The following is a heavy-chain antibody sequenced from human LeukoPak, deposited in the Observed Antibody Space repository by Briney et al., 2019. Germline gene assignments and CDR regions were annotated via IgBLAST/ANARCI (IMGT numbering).Heavy chain of an antibody. CDR1: GFTVSTNY. CDR2: IYSGGTT. Sequence: GGSLRLSCAASGFTVSTNYMSWVRQAPGSGLEWVSVIYSGGTTYYADSVKGRFTISRDNSKNTLYLQMNSLRAEDTAVYYCARGLNYGYYLDWGQGTLVTVSS. J-gene: IGHJ4*02. D-gene: IGHD3-3*01. CDR3: ARGLNYGYYLD. V-gene: IGHV3-53*01.